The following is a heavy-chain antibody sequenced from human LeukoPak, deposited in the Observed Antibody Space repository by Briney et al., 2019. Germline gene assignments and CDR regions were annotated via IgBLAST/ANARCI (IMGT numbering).Heavy chain of an antibody. Sequence: SETLSLTCTVSGDSISGYFWSWIRQPAGKGLEWIGRMHADGDSNYNPSLKSRITLSFNTPENQFSLTLTSVTAADTAVYFCARAPSGCGGTCAFDSWGQGTLVTVSS. CDR1: GDSISGYF. D-gene: IGHD2-15*01. CDR3: ARAPSGCGGTCAFDS. CDR2: MHADGDS. J-gene: IGHJ4*02. V-gene: IGHV4-4*07.